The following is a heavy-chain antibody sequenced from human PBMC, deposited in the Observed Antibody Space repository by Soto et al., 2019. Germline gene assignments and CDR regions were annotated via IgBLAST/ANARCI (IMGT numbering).Heavy chain of an antibody. CDR2: IIPLIGTA. J-gene: IGHJ6*02. CDR3: ARVVMTTVPASFYSGLDV. D-gene: IGHD4-4*01. CDR1: GGTFSTYG. V-gene: IGHV1-69*18. Sequence: QVQLVQSGAEVRKPGSSVTVSCKASGGTFSTYGITWVRQAPGQGLEWMGNIIPLIGTANYAQRFRGRVTITADESTTTASMELTSLRSEDTHVYYCARVVMTTVPASFYSGLDVWGQGTTVTVSS.